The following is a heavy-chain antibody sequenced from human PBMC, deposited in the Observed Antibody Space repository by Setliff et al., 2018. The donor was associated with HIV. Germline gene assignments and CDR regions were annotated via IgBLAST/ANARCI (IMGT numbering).Heavy chain of an antibody. Sequence: PSETLSLTCSVSGGSIISDTFYWGWIRQPPGKGLEWIGSIYPGSTKCNPSLRSRLTISLDSPTNQFSVTLSSVTAADTAMYYCARYTVGSMVDYWGPGTLVTVSS. CDR2: IYPGST. CDR1: GGSIISDTFY. V-gene: IGHV4-39*01. CDR3: ARYTVGSMVDY. J-gene: IGHJ4*02. D-gene: IGHD5-12*01.